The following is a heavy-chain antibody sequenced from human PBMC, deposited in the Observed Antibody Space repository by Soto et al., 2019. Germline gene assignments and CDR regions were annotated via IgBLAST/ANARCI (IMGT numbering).Heavy chain of an antibody. J-gene: IGHJ3*02. V-gene: IGHV2-5*02. CDR2: IYWDDDK. D-gene: IGHD6-13*01. CDR3: AHSTYSSSWHGDAFDI. Sequence: QITLKESGPTLVKPTQTLTLTCTFSGFSLSTRRVGVGWIRQPPGKALEWLALIYWDDDKRYSPSLKSRLTITKDTSKNQVVLTMTNMGPVDTATYYCAHSTYSSSWHGDAFDIWGQGAMVTVSS. CDR1: GFSLSTRRVG.